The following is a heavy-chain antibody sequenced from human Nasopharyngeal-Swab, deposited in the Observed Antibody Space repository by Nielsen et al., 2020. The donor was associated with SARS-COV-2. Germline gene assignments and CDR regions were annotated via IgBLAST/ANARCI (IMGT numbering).Heavy chain of an antibody. Sequence: GVLKISCAASGFLFSASAIHWVRQASGKGLAWVGRIGDKDHNYATTYGASVQGRFTISRDDSKNTAFLQMDSLKTEDTALYYCTTDFYFDYWGQGTLVTVSS. CDR2: IGDKDHNYAT. V-gene: IGHV3-73*01. CDR1: GFLFSASA. CDR3: TTDFYFDY. J-gene: IGHJ4*02.